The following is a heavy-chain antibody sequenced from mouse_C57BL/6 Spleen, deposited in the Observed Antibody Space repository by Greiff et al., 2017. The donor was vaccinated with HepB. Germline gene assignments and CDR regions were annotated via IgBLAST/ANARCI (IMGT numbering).Heavy chain of an antibody. D-gene: IGHD2-4*01. CDR1: GFTFSSYA. CDR3: ARDYDYDGGWYFDV. Sequence: EVQGVESGGGLVKPGGSLKLSCAASGFTFSSYAMSWVRQTPEKRLEWVATISDGGSYTYYPDNVKGRFTITRDNAKNNLYLQMSHLKSEDTAMYYCARDYDYDGGWYFDVWGTGTTVTVSS. CDR2: ISDGGSYT. V-gene: IGHV5-4*01. J-gene: IGHJ1*03.